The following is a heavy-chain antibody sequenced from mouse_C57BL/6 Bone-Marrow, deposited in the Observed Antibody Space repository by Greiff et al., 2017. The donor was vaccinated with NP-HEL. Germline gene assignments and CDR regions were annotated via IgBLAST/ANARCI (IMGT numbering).Heavy chain of an antibody. V-gene: IGHV5-12*01. CDR1: GFTFSDYY. Sequence: EVQVVESGGGLVQPGGSLKLSCAASGFTFSDYYMYWVRQTPEKRLEWVAYISNGGGSTYYPDTVKGRFTISRDNAKNTLYLQMSRLKSEDTAMYYCARRGDGAWFAYWGQGTLVTVSA. D-gene: IGHD2-3*01. CDR2: ISNGGGST. J-gene: IGHJ3*01. CDR3: ARRGDGAWFAY.